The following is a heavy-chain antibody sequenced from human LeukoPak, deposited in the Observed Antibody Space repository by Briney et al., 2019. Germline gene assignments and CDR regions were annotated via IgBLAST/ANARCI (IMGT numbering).Heavy chain of an antibody. CDR2: INHSGST. CDR1: Y. CDR3: AARSNWFDP. V-gene: IGHV4-34*01. J-gene: IGHJ5*02. Sequence: YWIGWVRQMPGKGLEWMGEINHSGSTNYNPSLKSRVTISVDTSKNQFSLKLSSVTAADTAVYYCAARSNWFDPWGQGTLVTVSS.